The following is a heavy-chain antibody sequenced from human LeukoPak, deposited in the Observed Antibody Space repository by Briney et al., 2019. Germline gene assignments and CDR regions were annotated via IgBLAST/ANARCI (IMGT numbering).Heavy chain of an antibody. V-gene: IGHV3-9*01. CDR3: AKDIGRINYYDSRGHFDY. Sequence: PGRSLRLSCAAAGFTFDDYAMHWVRQAPGKGLEWVSGISWNSGSIGYGDSGKGRFTISRDNAKNSLYLQMNSLRAEDTALYYCAKDIGRINYYDSRGHFDYWGQGTLVTVSS. J-gene: IGHJ4*02. CDR2: ISWNSGSI. CDR1: GFTFDDYA. D-gene: IGHD3-22*01.